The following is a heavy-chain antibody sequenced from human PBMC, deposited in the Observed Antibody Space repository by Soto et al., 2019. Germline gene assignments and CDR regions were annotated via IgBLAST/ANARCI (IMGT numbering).Heavy chain of an antibody. J-gene: IGHJ6*02. CDR1: GGTFSNYT. Sequence: QVQLVQSGAEVKKPGSSVKVFCKASGGTFSNYTISWVRQAPGQGLEWMGGIIPVFGTTDYEQKFQGRVTITADGSTTPGYMTLSSLGSADTAVYYCARASPYIGVRRPTGNPDYYGMDVWGQGTRFTVSS. D-gene: IGHD2-2*01. V-gene: IGHV1-69*01. CDR3: ARASPYIGVRRPTGNPDYYGMDV. CDR2: IIPVFGTT.